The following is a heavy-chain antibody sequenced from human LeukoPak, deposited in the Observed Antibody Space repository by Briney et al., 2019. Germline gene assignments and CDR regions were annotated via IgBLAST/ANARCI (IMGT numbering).Heavy chain of an antibody. CDR1: GFTFSSYA. D-gene: IGHD6-13*01. Sequence: HPGGSLRLSCAASGFTFSSYAMSWVRQAPGKGLEWVSAISGSGGSTYYADSVKGRFTISRDNSKNTLYLQMNSLRAEDTAVYYCAKGEGGVKHFLIAAAGTMDYWGQGTLVTVSS. CDR3: AKGEGGVKHFLIAAAGTMDY. CDR2: ISGSGGST. V-gene: IGHV3-23*01. J-gene: IGHJ4*02.